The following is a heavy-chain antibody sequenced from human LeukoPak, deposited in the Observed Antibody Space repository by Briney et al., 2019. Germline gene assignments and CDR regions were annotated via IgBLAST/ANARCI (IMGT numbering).Heavy chain of an antibody. Sequence: SETLSLTCTVSGGSISSYYWSWIRQPPGKGLEWIGYIYYSGSTNYNPSLKSRVTISVDTSKNQFSLKLSSVTAADTAVHYCARHRFEWLRFGGRNNWFDPWGQGTLVTVSS. CDR1: GGSISSYY. D-gene: IGHD5-12*01. J-gene: IGHJ5*02. CDR2: IYYSGST. V-gene: IGHV4-59*08. CDR3: ARHRFEWLRFGGRNNWFDP.